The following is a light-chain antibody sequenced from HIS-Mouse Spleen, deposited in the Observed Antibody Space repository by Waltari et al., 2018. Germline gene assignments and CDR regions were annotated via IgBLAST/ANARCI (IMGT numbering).Light chain of an antibody. V-gene: IGKV1-33*01. J-gene: IGKJ2*01. CDR3: QQYDNLYT. CDR1: QDISNY. CDR2: DAS. Sequence: DIQMTQSPSSLSESVGDRVTITCQAIQDISNYLNWYQQKPGKAPKLLIYDASNLETVVPSRFSGSGSGTDFTFTISSLQPEDIATYYCQQYDNLYTFGQGTKLEIK.